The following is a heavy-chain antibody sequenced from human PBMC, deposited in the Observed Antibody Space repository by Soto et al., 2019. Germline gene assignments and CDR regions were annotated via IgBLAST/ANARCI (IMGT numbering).Heavy chain of an antibody. D-gene: IGHD3-10*01. V-gene: IGHV2-5*02. Sequence: QITLKESGPTLVKPTQTLTLTCTFSGFSLSTIGVGVAWIRQPPGKALEWLALIYWDDDKGYSPSLKSRLTITKDTSKNQVVLTITNMDPVDPATYYCAHAIYASGYLDYWGQGILVTVSS. J-gene: IGHJ4*02. CDR2: IYWDDDK. CDR3: AHAIYASGYLDY. CDR1: GFSLSTIGVG.